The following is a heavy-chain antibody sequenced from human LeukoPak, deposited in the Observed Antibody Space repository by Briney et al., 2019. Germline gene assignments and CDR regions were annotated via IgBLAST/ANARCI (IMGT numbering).Heavy chain of an antibody. V-gene: IGHV3-74*01. J-gene: IGHJ4*02. CDR2: INSDGSYT. D-gene: IGHD2-2*02. CDR3: VTGSAAISPALGY. Sequence: GGSLRLSCAASGFTFSSYWMHWVRQGPGKGLLWVSRINSDGSYTSDAESVKGRFTISRDNAKNTLYLQMNSLRAEDTAVYYCVTGSAAISPALGYWGQGTLVTVSS. CDR1: GFTFSSYW.